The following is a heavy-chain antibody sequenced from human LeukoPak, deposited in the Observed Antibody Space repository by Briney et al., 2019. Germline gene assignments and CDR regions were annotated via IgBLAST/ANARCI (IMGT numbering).Heavy chain of an antibody. CDR2: IYFSGST. CDR3: AKTLGSTWYGYYFES. Sequence: PGGSLRLSCAASGFTVSSNYMSWVRQAPGKGLEWVSIIYFSGSTYYADSVKGRFTISRDNSKNTLYLQMNSLGVEDTAMYYCAKTLGSTWYGYYFESWGQGTLVTVSS. V-gene: IGHV3-66*01. CDR1: GFTVSSNY. D-gene: IGHD6-13*01. J-gene: IGHJ4*02.